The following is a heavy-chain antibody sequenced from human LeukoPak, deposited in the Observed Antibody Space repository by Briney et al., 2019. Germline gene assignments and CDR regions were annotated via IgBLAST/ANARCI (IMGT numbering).Heavy chain of an antibody. CDR2: ISYDGSNK. CDR1: GFTFSSYA. CDR3: ARMVRFLEWLSNGDAFDI. J-gene: IGHJ3*02. V-gene: IGHV3-30*14. D-gene: IGHD3-3*01. Sequence: GGSLRLSCAASGFTFSSYAMHWVRQAPGKGLEWVAVISYDGSNKYYADSVKGRFTISRDNSKNTLYLQMNSLRAEDTAVYYCARMVRFLEWLSNGDAFDIWGQGTMVTVSS.